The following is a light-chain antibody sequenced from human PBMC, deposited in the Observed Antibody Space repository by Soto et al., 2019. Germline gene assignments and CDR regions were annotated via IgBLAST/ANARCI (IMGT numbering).Light chain of an antibody. V-gene: IGKV3-20*01. CDR1: QRVGNTY. J-gene: IGKJ1*01. Sequence: EIMLTQSPGTLSLSPGESATLSCRASQRVGNTYLIWYQQKPGQAPRLLIYGASSRASGIPDRFSGSGSGTDFTLTINRLEPEDFALYYCQQFGTSPWMFCQGNKVEIK. CDR3: QQFGTSPWM. CDR2: GAS.